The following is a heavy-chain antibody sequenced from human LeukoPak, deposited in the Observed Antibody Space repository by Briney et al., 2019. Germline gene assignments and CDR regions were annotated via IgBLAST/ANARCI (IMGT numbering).Heavy chain of an antibody. D-gene: IGHD1-1*01. CDR2: ISYDGSNK. Sequence: GGSLRLSCAASGFTFSSYAMHWVRQAPGKGLEWVAVISYDGSNKYYADSVKGRFTISRDNSKNTLYLQMNSLRAEDTAVYYCARDSGTVYYFDYWGQGTLVTVSS. CDR3: ARDSGTVYYFDY. CDR1: GFTFSSYA. J-gene: IGHJ4*02. V-gene: IGHV3-30-3*01.